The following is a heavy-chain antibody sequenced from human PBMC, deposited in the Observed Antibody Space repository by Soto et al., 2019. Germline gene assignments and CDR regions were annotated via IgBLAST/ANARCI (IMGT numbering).Heavy chain of an antibody. CDR3: ARDKYPTVTTNFDY. Sequence: QVQLVESGGGVVQPGRSLRLSCAASGFTFSRYAMHWVRQAPGKGLEWVAVISYDGSNKYYADSVKGRFTISRDNSKNTLYLQMNSLRAEDTAVYYCARDKYPTVTTNFDYWGQGTLVTVSS. CDR2: ISYDGSNK. CDR1: GFTFSRYA. V-gene: IGHV3-30-3*01. D-gene: IGHD4-17*01. J-gene: IGHJ4*02.